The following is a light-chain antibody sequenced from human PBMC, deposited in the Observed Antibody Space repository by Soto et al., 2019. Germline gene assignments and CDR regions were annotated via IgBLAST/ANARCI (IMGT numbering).Light chain of an antibody. CDR1: QSVSRY. V-gene: IGKV3-11*01. Sequence: EIVLTQSPGTLSLSPGERASLSCRASQSVSRYLAWYQQKPGQAPRLLIYDASYRATGIPARFSGSGSGTDFILTISSLEPEDFAIYYCQQYGSSLITFGQGTRLEIK. CDR2: DAS. J-gene: IGKJ5*01. CDR3: QQYGSSLIT.